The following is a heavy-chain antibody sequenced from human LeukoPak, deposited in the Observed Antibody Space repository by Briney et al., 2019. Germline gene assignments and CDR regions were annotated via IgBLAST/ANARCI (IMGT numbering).Heavy chain of an antibody. CDR1: GGSISSSPYY. Sequence: PSETLSLTCAVSGGSISSSPYYWGWIRQPPGKGLEWIGTIYYSGNTYHNPSLKSRVTISVDTSKNPSSLKLSSLTAADTAVYYCARDRSDNWGLFDYWGQGTLVTVSS. D-gene: IGHD1-1*01. J-gene: IGHJ4*02. CDR2: IYYSGNT. V-gene: IGHV4-39*07. CDR3: ARDRSDNWGLFDY.